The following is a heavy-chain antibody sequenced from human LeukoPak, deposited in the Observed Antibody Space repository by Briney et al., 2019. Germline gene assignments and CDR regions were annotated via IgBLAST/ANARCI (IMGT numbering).Heavy chain of an antibody. V-gene: IGHV4-59*05. D-gene: IGHD1-26*01. CDR2: IYYSGST. J-gene: IGHJ4*02. CDR1: GGSISSYY. Sequence: SETLSLTCTVSGGSISSYYWSWIRQPPGKGLEWIGSIYYSGSTYYNPSLKSRVTISVDTSKNQFSLKLSSVTAADTAVYYCARHGYSGSYWRYYFDYWGQGTLVTVSS. CDR3: ARHGYSGSYWRYYFDY.